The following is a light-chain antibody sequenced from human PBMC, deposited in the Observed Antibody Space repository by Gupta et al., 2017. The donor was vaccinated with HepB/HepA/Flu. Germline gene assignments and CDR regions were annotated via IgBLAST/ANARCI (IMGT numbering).Light chain of an antibody. CDR1: QDSSNY. J-gene: IGKJ2*01. V-gene: IGKV1-33*01. Sequence: DIQRIQSPSSPPASVGDRVTITRQASQDSSNYLNWYQQKPGKAPKLLIYDASNLETGVPSRFSGSGSGTDFTFTISSLQPEDIATYYCRQYDNLPPTFGQGTKLEIK. CDR3: RQYDNLPPT. CDR2: DAS.